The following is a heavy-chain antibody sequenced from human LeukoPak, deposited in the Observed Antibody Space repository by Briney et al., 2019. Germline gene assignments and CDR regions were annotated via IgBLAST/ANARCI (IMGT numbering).Heavy chain of an antibody. D-gene: IGHD1-26*01. CDR1: GFTVSSNH. Sequence: GGSLRLSCAASGFTVSSNHMSWVRQAPGKRLEWVSVIYSGGSQNYADSLKGRFIISRDNSKNTLYLKMSSLRAADTAVYYCERHSGSHYFWGQGTLVTVSS. J-gene: IGHJ4*02. CDR3: ERHSGSHYF. CDR2: IYSGGSQ. V-gene: IGHV3-66*04.